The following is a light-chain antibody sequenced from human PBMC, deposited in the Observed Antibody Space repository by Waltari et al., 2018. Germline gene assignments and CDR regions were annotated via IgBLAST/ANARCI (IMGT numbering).Light chain of an antibody. Sequence: QSVLTQPPSVSEAPRQRVTISCSGSSSNIGNNAGHWYQQLPGKAPKLLIYYDDLLPSGVSDRFSGSKSGTSASLAISGLQSEDEADYYCAAWDDSLSGPVFGGGTKLTVL. CDR1: SSNIGNNA. V-gene: IGLV1-36*01. CDR3: AAWDDSLSGPV. J-gene: IGLJ2*01. CDR2: YDD.